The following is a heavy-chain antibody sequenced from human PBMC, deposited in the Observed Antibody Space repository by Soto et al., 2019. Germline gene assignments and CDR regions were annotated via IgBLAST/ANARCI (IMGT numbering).Heavy chain of an antibody. J-gene: IGHJ6*02. V-gene: IGHV1-3*04. D-gene: IGHD3-3*01. CDR3: ARDSSAVEIFASPSYYGMDV. Sequence: QVQLVQSGPEVKKPGASVKVSCKAYGYTFNNYAMHWVRQAPGQRLEWMGWINTGNGNTKYSQKFQGRVTITRDTSATSAITVYMEVSSRRSEDTAIYYCARDSSAVEIFASPSYYGMDVWCQGTTVTVSS. CDR1: GYTFNNYA. CDR2: INTGNGNT.